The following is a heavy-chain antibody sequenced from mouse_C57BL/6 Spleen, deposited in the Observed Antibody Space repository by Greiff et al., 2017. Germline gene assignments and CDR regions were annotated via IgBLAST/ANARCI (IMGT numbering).Heavy chain of an antibody. CDR3: ARRGYGSGGYFDV. CDR1: GYSITSGYD. V-gene: IGHV3-1*01. D-gene: IGHD1-1*01. CDR2: ISYSGST. J-gene: IGHJ1*03. Sequence: VQLKESGPGMVKPSQSLSLTCTVTGYSITSGYDWHWIRHFPGNKLEWMGYISYSGSTNYNPSLKSRISITHDTSKNHFFLKLNSVTTEDTATYYCARRGYGSGGYFDVWGTGTTVTVSS.